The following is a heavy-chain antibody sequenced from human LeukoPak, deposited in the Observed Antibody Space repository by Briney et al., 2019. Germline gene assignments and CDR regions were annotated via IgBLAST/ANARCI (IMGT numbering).Heavy chain of an antibody. CDR2: IYTSGST. CDR3: AREEPDYYCSGSHRDY. CDR1: GGSISIYY. Sequence: SETLSLTCTVSGGSISIYYWSWVRQPAGRGLEWIGRIYTSGSTNYNPSLKRRVTMSVDTSKNQFSLKLSSVTAADTAVYYCAREEPDYYCSGSHRDYWGQGTLVTVSS. J-gene: IGHJ4*02. V-gene: IGHV4-4*07. D-gene: IGHD3-10*01.